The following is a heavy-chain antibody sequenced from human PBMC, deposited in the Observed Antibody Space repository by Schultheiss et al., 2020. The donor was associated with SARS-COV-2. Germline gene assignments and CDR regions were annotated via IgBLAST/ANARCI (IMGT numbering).Heavy chain of an antibody. CDR2: IYSGGST. D-gene: IGHD2-15*01. CDR1: GFTFSSYA. CDR3: ARDLPCSGGSCEIDY. J-gene: IGHJ4*02. Sequence: GGSLRLSCAASGFTFSSYAMSWVRQAPGKGLEWVSAIYSGGSTYYADSVKGRFTISRDNSKNTLYLQMNSLRAEDTAVYYCARDLPCSGGSCEIDYWGQGTLVTVSS. V-gene: IGHV3-66*01.